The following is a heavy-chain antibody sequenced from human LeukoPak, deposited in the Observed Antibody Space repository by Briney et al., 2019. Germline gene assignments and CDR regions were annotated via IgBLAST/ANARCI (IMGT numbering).Heavy chain of an antibody. CDR3: ARDWNAGSGWFLWFDP. CDR2: IYTSGST. V-gene: IGHV4-4*07. D-gene: IGHD6-19*01. Sequence: SETLSLICTVSSGSISIYYWSWIRQPAGKGLEWIGRIYTSGSTDYNSSLKSRVAMSLDTSKNQFSLKLRSVTAADTAVYYCARDWNAGSGWFLWFDPWGQGTLVTVSS. J-gene: IGHJ5*02. CDR1: SGSISIYY.